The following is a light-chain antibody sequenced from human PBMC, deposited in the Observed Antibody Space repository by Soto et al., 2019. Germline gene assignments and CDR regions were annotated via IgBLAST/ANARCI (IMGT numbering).Light chain of an antibody. V-gene: IGKV1-39*01. Sequence: DIQMTQSPSSLSASVGDRVTITCRASQSIGSYLNWYQQAPGRAPKFLISAASSLQSGVPSRFSGSGSGTDFSLTISSLQPEDFATYFCQQSYYTPLTFGGGTKGDIK. CDR1: QSIGSY. J-gene: IGKJ4*01. CDR2: AAS. CDR3: QQSYYTPLT.